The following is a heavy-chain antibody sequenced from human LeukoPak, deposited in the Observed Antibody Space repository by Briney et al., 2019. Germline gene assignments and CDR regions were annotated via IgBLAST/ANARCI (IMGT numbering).Heavy chain of an antibody. D-gene: IGHD3-3*01. Sequence: SETLSLTCAVYGGSFSGYYWSWIRQPPGKGLEWIGEINHSGSTNYNPSLKSRVTISVDTSKNQFSLKLSSVTGADTAVYYCARGLDSYYDFWSGQTDAFDIWGQGTMVTVSS. CDR3: ARGLDSYYDFWSGQTDAFDI. CDR2: INHSGST. J-gene: IGHJ3*02. V-gene: IGHV4-34*01. CDR1: GGSFSGYY.